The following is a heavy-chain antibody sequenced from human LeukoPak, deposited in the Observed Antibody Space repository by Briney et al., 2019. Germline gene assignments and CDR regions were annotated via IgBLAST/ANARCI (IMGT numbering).Heavy chain of an antibody. CDR2: ISGSGGSI. CDR1: GFTFSSYA. Sequence: GGSLRLSCAASGFTFSSYAMSWVRQAPGKGLEWVSAISGSGGSIYYADSVKGRFTISRDNSNNTLYLQMNSLRAEDTAVYYCAKDYVQLKVFDYWGQGTLVTVSS. J-gene: IGHJ4*02. D-gene: IGHD1-1*01. V-gene: IGHV3-23*01. CDR3: AKDYVQLKVFDY.